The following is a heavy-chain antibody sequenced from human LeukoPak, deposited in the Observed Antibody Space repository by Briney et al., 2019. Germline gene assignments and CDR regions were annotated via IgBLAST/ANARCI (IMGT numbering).Heavy chain of an antibody. J-gene: IGHJ4*02. V-gene: IGHV4-30-4*01. CDR2: IYYSGST. Sequence: SQTLSLTCTVSGGSISSGDYYWSWIRQPPGKGLEWIGYIYYSGSTYYNPSLKSRVTISVDTSKNQFSLKLSSVTAADTAVYYCARKPIDDYAQSAGDYWGQGTLVTVSS. CDR1: GGSISSGDYY. D-gene: IGHD4-17*01. CDR3: ARKPIDDYAQSAGDY.